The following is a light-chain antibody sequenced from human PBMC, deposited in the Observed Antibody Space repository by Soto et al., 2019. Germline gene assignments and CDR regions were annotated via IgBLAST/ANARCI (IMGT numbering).Light chain of an antibody. V-gene: IGKV1-5*01. Sequence: IQMTQSPSTLSASVGDRVTITCRASQSITNWLAWYQHKPGKGRNLLIYDASSLQRGVPSRFSGSGFGTDFTLTISSLPPGDFATYYCQQYSSRSTFGQGTKVDI. CDR3: QQYSSRST. CDR1: QSITNW. CDR2: DAS. J-gene: IGKJ1*01.